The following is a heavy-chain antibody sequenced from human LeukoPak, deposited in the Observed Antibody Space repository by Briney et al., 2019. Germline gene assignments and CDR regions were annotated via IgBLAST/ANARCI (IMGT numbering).Heavy chain of an antibody. CDR1: GYTFTSYA. CDR2: INAGNGNT. CDR3: ARGGGPYYYDSSGYFGY. V-gene: IGHV1-3*01. Sequence: ASVKVSCKASGYTFTSYAMHWVRQAPGQRLEWMGWINAGNGNTKYSQKFQGRVTITRDTSASTAYMELGSLRSEDTAVYYCARGGGPYYYDSSGYFGYWGQGTLVTVSS. D-gene: IGHD3-22*01. J-gene: IGHJ4*02.